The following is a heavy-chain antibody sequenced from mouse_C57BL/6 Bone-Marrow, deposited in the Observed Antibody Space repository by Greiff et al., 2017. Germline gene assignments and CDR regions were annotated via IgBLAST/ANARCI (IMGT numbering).Heavy chain of an antibody. CDR1: GYSFTGYY. D-gene: IGHD2-2*01. CDR2: INPSTGGT. J-gene: IGHJ2*01. V-gene: IGHV1-42*01. CDR3: ARSYGYDLYYFDY. Sequence: VQLKESGPELVKPGASVKISCKASGYSFTGYYMNWVKQSPEKSLEWIGEINPSTGGTTYNQKFKAKATLTVDKSSSTAYMQLKSLTSEDSAVYYCARSYGYDLYYFDYWGQGTTLTVSS.